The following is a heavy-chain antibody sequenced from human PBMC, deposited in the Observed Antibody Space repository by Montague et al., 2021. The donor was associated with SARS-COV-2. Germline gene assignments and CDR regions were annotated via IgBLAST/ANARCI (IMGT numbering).Heavy chain of an antibody. CDR3: ARMYVPAHGTSAASYSDY. D-gene: IGHD6-13*01. CDR2: ISYSGRT. V-gene: IGHV4-31*03. J-gene: IGHJ4*02. Sequence: TLSLTCIVSGGSISSDDSCWTWIRQHPGKGLEWIGYISYSGRTSYNVSLKSRLTISADTSDNQFSLKLTSMTAADTAVYYCARMYVPAHGTSAASYSDYWGRGTLVTVSS. CDR1: GGSISSDDSC.